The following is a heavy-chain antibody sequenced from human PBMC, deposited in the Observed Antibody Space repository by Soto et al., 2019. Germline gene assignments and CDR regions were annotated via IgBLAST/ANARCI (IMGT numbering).Heavy chain of an antibody. Sequence: GGSLRLSCAASGFTFSSYAMSWVRQAPGKGLEWVSAISGSGGSTYYADSVKGRFTISRDNSKNTLYLQMNSLRAEDTAVYYCASPVGAARPSIKGYYYGMDVWGQGTTVTVSS. CDR3: ASPVGAARPSIKGYYYGMDV. J-gene: IGHJ6*02. D-gene: IGHD6-6*01. V-gene: IGHV3-23*01. CDR2: ISGSGGST. CDR1: GFTFSSYA.